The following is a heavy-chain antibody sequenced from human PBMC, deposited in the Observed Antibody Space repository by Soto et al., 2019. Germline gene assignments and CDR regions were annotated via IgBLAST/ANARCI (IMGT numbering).Heavy chain of an antibody. Sequence: SETLSLTCAVYGGSFSGYYWSWIRQPPGKGLEWIGEINHSGSTNYNPSLKSRVTISVDTSKNQFSLKLSSVTAADTAVYYCARKGTRITMVRGPYWYFDLWGRGTLVTVSS. D-gene: IGHD3-10*01. V-gene: IGHV4-34*01. CDR3: ARKGTRITMVRGPYWYFDL. J-gene: IGHJ2*01. CDR2: INHSGST. CDR1: GGSFSGYY.